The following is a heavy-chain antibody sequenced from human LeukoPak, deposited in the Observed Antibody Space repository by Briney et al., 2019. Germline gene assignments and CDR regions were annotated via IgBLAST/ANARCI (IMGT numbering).Heavy chain of an antibody. Sequence: GGSLRLSCAASGFTVSSNYMSWVRQAPGKGLEWVSVIYSGGSTYYADSVKGRFTISRDNSKNTLYLQMNSLRAEDTAVYYCAKDSPFSGTSDYWGQGTLVTVSS. J-gene: IGHJ4*02. CDR1: GFTVSSNY. CDR3: AKDSPFSGTSDY. V-gene: IGHV3-53*01. D-gene: IGHD6-13*01. CDR2: IYSGGST.